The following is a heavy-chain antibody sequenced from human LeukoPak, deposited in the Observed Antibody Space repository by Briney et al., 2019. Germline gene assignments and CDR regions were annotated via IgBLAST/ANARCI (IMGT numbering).Heavy chain of an antibody. J-gene: IGHJ4*02. CDR1: GFTFSSYW. D-gene: IGHD1-7*01. CDR2: IKQDGSEK. Sequence: GGSLRLSCAASGFTFSSYWMSWVRQAPGKGLEWVANIKQDGSEKYYVDSVKGRFTISRDNAKNSLYLQMNSLRAEDTAVYYCARDGDSNWNYASPLDYWGQGTLVTVSS. V-gene: IGHV3-7*01. CDR3: ARDGDSNWNYASPLDY.